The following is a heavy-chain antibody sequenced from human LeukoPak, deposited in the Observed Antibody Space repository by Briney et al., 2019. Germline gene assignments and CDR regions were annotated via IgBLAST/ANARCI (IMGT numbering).Heavy chain of an antibody. Sequence: PGGSLRLSCAASGFTFGYFWMSWVRQGPGKGLEWVANIKQDGSEKYYVDSVKGRFTISRDNAKNSLYLQMNSLRAEDTAVYYCARDRYYGSESDYAYFFDYWGQGTLVTVSS. CDR3: ARDRYYGSESDYAYFFDY. CDR2: IKQDGSEK. J-gene: IGHJ4*02. D-gene: IGHD3-10*01. V-gene: IGHV3-7*01. CDR1: GFTFGYFW.